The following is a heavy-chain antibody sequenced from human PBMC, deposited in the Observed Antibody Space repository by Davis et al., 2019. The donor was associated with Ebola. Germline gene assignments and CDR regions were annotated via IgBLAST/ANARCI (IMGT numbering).Heavy chain of an antibody. Sequence: AASVKVSCKASGYTFTNYYMHWVRQAPGQGLEWMGMINPNDGRTIYAQKFQGRVTVTRDTSTTTVYMDLSNLRSADTALYYCTTPGGQDSGYDVFDIWGQGTMVTVSS. J-gene: IGHJ3*02. CDR3: TTPGGQDSGYDVFDI. V-gene: IGHV1-46*03. CDR2: INPNDGRT. D-gene: IGHD5-12*01. CDR1: GYTFTNYY.